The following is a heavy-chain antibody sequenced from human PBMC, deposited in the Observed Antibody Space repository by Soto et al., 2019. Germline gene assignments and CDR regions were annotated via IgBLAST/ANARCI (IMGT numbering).Heavy chain of an antibody. J-gene: IGHJ6*02. CDR3: ARDILTGWTDYYYGMDV. D-gene: IGHD3-9*01. V-gene: IGHV4-4*07. CDR2: IYTSGST. CDR1: GGSISSYY. Sequence: LSLTCTVSGGSISSYYWSWIRQPAGKGLEWIGRIYTSGSTNYNPSLKSRVTMSVDTSKNQFSLKLSSVTAADTAVYYCARDILTGWTDYYYGMDVWGQGTTVTVSS.